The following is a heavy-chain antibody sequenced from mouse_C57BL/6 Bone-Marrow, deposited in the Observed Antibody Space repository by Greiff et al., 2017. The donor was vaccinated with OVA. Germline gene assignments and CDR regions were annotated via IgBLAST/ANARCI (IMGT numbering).Heavy chain of an antibody. Sequence: VQLQQSGPELVKPGASVKIPCKASGYTFTDYNMDWVKQSHGKSLEWIGDINPNNGGTIYNQKFKGKATLTVDKSSSTAYMELRSLTSEDTAVDYCARWGYYGSRSYWYFDVWGTGTTVTVAS. V-gene: IGHV1-18*01. D-gene: IGHD1-1*01. CDR3: ARWGYYGSRSYWYFDV. J-gene: IGHJ1*03. CDR1: GYTFTDYN. CDR2: INPNNGGT.